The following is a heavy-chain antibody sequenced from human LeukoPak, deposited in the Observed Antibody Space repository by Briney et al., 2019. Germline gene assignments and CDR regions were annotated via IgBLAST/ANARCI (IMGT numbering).Heavy chain of an antibody. Sequence: ASVKVSCKASGDTFTAHCLHWVRQAPGQGLEWVGRIQPNSGGTNYAQKFQGRVTMTRDTSINTAYMELRRLGSDDTALYYCVQDALGPYTGLDFWGQGTLVTVSS. J-gene: IGHJ4*02. CDR3: VQDALGPYTGLDF. V-gene: IGHV1-2*02. D-gene: IGHD3-16*01. CDR1: GDTFTAHC. CDR2: IQPNSGGT.